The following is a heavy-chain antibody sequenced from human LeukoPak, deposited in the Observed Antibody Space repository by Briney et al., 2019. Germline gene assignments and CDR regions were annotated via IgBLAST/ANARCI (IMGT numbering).Heavy chain of an antibody. CDR1: GFMFSGYS. CDR2: IGSSSSSI. Sequence: GGSLRLSCAASGFMFSGYSMNWVRQAPGKGLEWVSSIGSSSSSIYYADSVKGRFTISRDNAKNSLYLQMNSLRAEDTAVYYCARDRWELRGEFVYWGQGTLVTVSP. D-gene: IGHD1-26*01. V-gene: IGHV3-21*01. J-gene: IGHJ4*02. CDR3: ARDRWELRGEFVY.